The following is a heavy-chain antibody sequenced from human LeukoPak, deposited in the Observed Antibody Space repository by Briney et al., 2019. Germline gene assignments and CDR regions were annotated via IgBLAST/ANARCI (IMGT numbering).Heavy chain of an antibody. CDR2: ISSSSSYI. Sequence: PGGSLRLSCAASGFTFSSYSMNWVRQAPGKGLEWVSSISSSSSYIYYADSVKGRFTISRDNAKNSLYLQMNSLRAEDTAVYYCASSNYYDSSGYYYESGGTLDYWGQGTLVTVSS. CDR3: ASSNYYDSSGYYYESGGTLDY. J-gene: IGHJ4*02. CDR1: GFTFSSYS. D-gene: IGHD3-22*01. V-gene: IGHV3-21*01.